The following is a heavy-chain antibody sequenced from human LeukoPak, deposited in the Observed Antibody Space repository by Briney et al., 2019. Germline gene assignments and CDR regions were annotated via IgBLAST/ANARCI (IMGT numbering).Heavy chain of an antibody. J-gene: IGHJ6*02. CDR2: IIPIFGTA. V-gene: IGHV1-69*13. CDR3: ARSYCGGDCYPYYYYYGMDV. D-gene: IGHD2-21*02. CDR1: GGTFISYA. Sequence: GASVKVSCKASGGTFISYAISRVRQAPGQGLEWMGGIIPIFGTANYAQKFQGRVTITADESTSTAYMELSSLRSEDTAVYYCARSYCGGDCYPYYYYYGMDVWGQGTTVTVSS.